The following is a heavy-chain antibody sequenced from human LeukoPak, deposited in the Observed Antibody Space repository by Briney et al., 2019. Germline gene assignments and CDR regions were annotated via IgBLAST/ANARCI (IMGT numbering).Heavy chain of an antibody. D-gene: IGHD1-26*01. Sequence: SVKVSCKASGGTFSSYAISWVRQAPGQGLEWMGGIIPIFGTANYAQKFQGRVTITADESTSTAYMELSSLRSEDTAVYYCARDYSGSYTAFDYWGQGTLVTVSS. CDR3: ARDYSGSYTAFDY. CDR1: GGTFSSYA. CDR2: IIPIFGTA. V-gene: IGHV1-69*13. J-gene: IGHJ4*02.